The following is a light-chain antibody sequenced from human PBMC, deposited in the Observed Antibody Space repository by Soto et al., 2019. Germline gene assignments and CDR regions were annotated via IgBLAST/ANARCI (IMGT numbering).Light chain of an antibody. V-gene: IGKV1-9*01. CDR1: QGIANF. J-gene: IGKJ3*01. CDR2: VAS. CDR3: QRLGSFLTP. Sequence: IQLTQSPSSLSASVGDRVTISCRASQGIANFLAWYQQKPGKAPKLLIYVASTLQSGVPSRFSGSGSGTDFTLYISSLRLEEVATCYCQRLGSFLTPVGPVTKVDIK.